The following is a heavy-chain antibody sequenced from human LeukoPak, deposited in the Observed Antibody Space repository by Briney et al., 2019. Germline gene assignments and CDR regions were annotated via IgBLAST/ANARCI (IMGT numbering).Heavy chain of an antibody. Sequence: SETLSLTCTVSGGSVSSSFYFWGWIRQPPGKGLEWIGSMYFSGSTHYNPSLKSRVTISVDTSKNQFSLKLTSVTAADTAVYYCANAASYSVDYWGQGTLVTVSS. CDR2: MYFSGST. J-gene: IGHJ4*02. CDR3: ANAASYSVDY. CDR1: GGSVSSSFYF. V-gene: IGHV4-39*01. D-gene: IGHD1-26*01.